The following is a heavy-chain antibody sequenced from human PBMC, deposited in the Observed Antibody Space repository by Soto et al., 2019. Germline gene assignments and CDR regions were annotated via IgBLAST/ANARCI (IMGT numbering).Heavy chain of an antibody. J-gene: IGHJ4*02. CDR2: ISGSGGST. V-gene: IGHV3-23*01. Sequence: GGSLRLSYAASGFTFSSYAMSWVRQAPGKGLEWVSAISGSGGSTYYADSVKGRFTISRDNSKNTLYLQMNSLRAEDTAVYYCAKDPDSYYYDSSGYYQPDYWGQGTLVTVSS. D-gene: IGHD3-22*01. CDR3: AKDPDSYYYDSSGYYQPDY. CDR1: GFTFSSYA.